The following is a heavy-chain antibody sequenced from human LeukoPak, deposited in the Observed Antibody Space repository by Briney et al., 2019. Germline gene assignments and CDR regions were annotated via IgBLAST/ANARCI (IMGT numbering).Heavy chain of an antibody. CDR1: GFTFSRHW. V-gene: IGHV3-74*01. J-gene: IGHJ3*02. D-gene: IGHD2-15*01. Sequence: PGGSLRLSCAVSGFTFSRHWMHWVRQVPGKGLVWVSPITSDGSSTRYADSVKGRFTISRDNAKNTMYLQMNSLRAEDTAVYYCARERYSSGPDGFDIWGQGTMVTVSS. CDR3: ARERYSSGPDGFDI. CDR2: ITSDGSST.